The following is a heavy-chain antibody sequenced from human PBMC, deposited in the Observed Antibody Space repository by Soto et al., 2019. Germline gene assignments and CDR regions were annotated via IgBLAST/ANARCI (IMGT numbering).Heavy chain of an antibody. CDR3: ARDRDEGATITKGYYGMDV. V-gene: IGHV1-8*01. CDR2: MNPNSGNT. CDR1: GYTFTSSD. Sequence: ASVKVSCKASGYTFTSSDINWVRQNTGQGLEWMGWMNPNSGNTGYAQKFQGRVTMTTDTSTSTAYMELRSLRSDDTAVYYCARDRDEGATITKGYYGMDVWGQGTTVTVSS. D-gene: IGHD5-12*01. J-gene: IGHJ6*02.